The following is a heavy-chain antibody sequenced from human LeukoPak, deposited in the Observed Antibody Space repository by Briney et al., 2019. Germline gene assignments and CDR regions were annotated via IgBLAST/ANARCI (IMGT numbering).Heavy chain of an antibody. CDR2: ISGSGADT. CDR1: GLTFSSHW. D-gene: IGHD4-17*01. Sequence: GGSLRLSCAASGLTFSSHWMHWVRQAPGEGLGWVSIISGSGADTFYTDSVKGRFTISRDNSKNTLYLQMNSLRAEDTAVYYCAKPHGVGYLGQGTLVTVSS. CDR3: AKPHGVGY. V-gene: IGHV3-23*01. J-gene: IGHJ4*02.